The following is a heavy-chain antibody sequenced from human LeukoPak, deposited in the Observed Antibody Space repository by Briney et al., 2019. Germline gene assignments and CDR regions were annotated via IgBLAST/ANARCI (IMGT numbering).Heavy chain of an antibody. Sequence: SETLSLTCAVSGYSISSGHYWGWIRQPPGKGLEWIGSIYHSGSTYYNPSLKSRVTISVDTSKNQFSLELSSVTAADTAVYYCAREPAVRGVIGRRFDPWGQGTLVTVSS. J-gene: IGHJ5*02. V-gene: IGHV4-38-2*02. CDR1: GYSISSGHY. CDR2: IYHSGST. D-gene: IGHD3-10*01. CDR3: AREPAVRGVIGRRFDP.